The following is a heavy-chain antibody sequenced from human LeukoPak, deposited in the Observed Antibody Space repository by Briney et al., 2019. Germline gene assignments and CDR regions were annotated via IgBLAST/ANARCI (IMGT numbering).Heavy chain of an antibody. V-gene: IGHV3-33*01. D-gene: IGHD4-17*01. CDR2: IWYDGSNK. J-gene: IGHJ4*02. CDR1: GFTFSSYG. Sequence: PGGSLRLSCAASGFTFSSYGMHWVRQAPGKGLEWVAVIWYDGSNKYYADSVKGRFTISRDNSKNTLYLQMNSLRAEDTAVYYCARDRGGSYGDYDHFDYWGQGTLVTVSS. CDR3: ARDRGGSYGDYDHFDY.